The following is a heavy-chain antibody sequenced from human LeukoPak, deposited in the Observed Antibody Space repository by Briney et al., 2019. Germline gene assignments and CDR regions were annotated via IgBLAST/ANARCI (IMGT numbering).Heavy chain of an antibody. D-gene: IGHD3-10*01. Sequence: GGSLRLSCTASGFSITTNDMNWVRQAPGKGPEWVALIYISGITKYADSVQGRFTISRDNSKSTLYLQMNSLRAEDTAVYYCAKRSPPYWGQGTLVTVSS. CDR2: IYISGIT. CDR3: AKRSPPY. J-gene: IGHJ4*02. CDR1: GFSITTND. V-gene: IGHV3-66*04.